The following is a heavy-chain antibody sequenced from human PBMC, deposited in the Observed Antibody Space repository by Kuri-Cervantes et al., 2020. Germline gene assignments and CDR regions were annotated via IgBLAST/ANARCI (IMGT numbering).Heavy chain of an antibody. D-gene: IGHD1-1*01. J-gene: IGHJ6*02. CDR2: ISYDGSNK. V-gene: IGHV3-30-3*01. CDR1: GLTFSSYA. Sequence: GESLKISCAASGLTFSSYAMRWVRQAPGKGLEWVAVISYDGSNKYYADSVKGRFTISRDNAKNSLYLQMNSLRAEDTAVYYCATGYSNGMDVWGQGTTVTVSS. CDR3: ATGYSNGMDV.